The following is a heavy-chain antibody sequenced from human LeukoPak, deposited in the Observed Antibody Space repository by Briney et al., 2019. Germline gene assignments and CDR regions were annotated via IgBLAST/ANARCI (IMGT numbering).Heavy chain of an antibody. Sequence: PGGSLRLSCAASGFTFSSYEMNWVRQAPGKGLEWVSYISSSGSTIYYADSVKGRFTISRDNAKNSLYLQMNSLRAEDTAVYYCSGRWLRKYYFDYWGQGTLVTVSS. CDR3: SGRWLRKYYFDY. CDR2: ISSSGSTI. J-gene: IGHJ4*02. CDR1: GFTFSSYE. V-gene: IGHV3-48*03. D-gene: IGHD5-12*01.